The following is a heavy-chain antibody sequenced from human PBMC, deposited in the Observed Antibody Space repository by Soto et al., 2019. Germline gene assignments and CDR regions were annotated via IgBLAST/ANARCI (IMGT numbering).Heavy chain of an antibody. CDR1: GGSISSSSYY. J-gene: IGHJ4*02. V-gene: IGHV4-39*07. CDR2: IYYSGST. CDR3: ARWRLGDNFDY. Sequence: PSETLSLTCTVSGGSISSSSYYWGWIRQPPGKGLEWIGSIYYSGSTYYNPSLKSRVTISVDTSKNQFSLKLSSVTAADTAVYYCARWRLGDNFDYWGQGTLVTVSS. D-gene: IGHD3-16*01.